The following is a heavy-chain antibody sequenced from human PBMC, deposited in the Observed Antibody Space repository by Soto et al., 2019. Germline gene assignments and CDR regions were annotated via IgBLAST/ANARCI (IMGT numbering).Heavy chain of an antibody. Sequence: SVKVSCKASGYTFTYYHVHWVRQAPGQGLEWMGGIIPIFGTANYAQKFQGRVTITADESTSTAYMELSSLRSEDTAVYYCAREESQGFDYWGQGTLVTVSS. V-gene: IGHV1-69*13. CDR1: GYTFTYYH. CDR3: AREESQGFDY. J-gene: IGHJ4*02. D-gene: IGHD3-10*01. CDR2: IIPIFGTA.